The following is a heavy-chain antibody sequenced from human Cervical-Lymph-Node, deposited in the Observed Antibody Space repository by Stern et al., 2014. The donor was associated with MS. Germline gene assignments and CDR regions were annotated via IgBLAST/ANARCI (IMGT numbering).Heavy chain of an antibody. J-gene: IGHJ4*02. CDR2: IFYSGTP. CDR1: GGSIISYY. CDR3: AGAKDRLGTYPN. Sequence: QVQLQESGPGLVKPSETLSLTCTVSGGSIISYYRSWIRQSPGQGLEWIGYIFYSGTPDYNPSIKSRVTMSLDTSKNQFSLRLNSVTAADTAIYYCAGAKDRLGTYPNWGQGALVTVSS. D-gene: IGHD7-27*01. V-gene: IGHV4-59*01.